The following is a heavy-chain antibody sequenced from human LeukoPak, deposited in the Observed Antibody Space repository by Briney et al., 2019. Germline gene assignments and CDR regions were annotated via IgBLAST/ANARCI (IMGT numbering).Heavy chain of an antibody. Sequence: ASVKVSCKASGYTFTGYYMHWVRQAPGQGLEWMGWINPNSGGTNYAQKFQGRVTMTRDTSISTAYMELSSLRSEDTAVYYCARDFKESKWNDAHWFDPWGQGTLVTVSS. J-gene: IGHJ5*02. CDR1: GYTFTGYY. CDR3: ARDFKESKWNDAHWFDP. CDR2: INPNSGGT. D-gene: IGHD1-20*01. V-gene: IGHV1-2*02.